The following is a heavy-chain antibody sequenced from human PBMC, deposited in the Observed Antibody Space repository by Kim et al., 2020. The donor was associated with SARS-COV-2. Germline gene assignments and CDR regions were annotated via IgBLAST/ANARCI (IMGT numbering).Heavy chain of an antibody. D-gene: IGHD4-17*01. J-gene: IGHJ6*01. V-gene: IGHV4-59*09. CDR3: ARGDYGDPNYYYGLDV. Sequence: SLKSRLTLSVGTSKNQFSLKLTSVSAADTAVYYCARGDYGDPNYYYGLDVWGQGTTITVSS.